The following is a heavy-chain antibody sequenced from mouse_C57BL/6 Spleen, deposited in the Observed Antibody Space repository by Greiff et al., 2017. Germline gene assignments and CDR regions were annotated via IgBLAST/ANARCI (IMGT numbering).Heavy chain of an antibody. D-gene: IGHD4-1*01. J-gene: IGHJ2*01. CDR3: AREGTETPFDY. CDR1: GFTFSDYY. V-gene: IGHV5-16*01. Sequence: EVMLVESEGGLVQPGSSMKLSCTASGFTFSDYYMAWVRQVPEKGLEWVANINYDGSSTYYLDSLKSRFIISRDNAKNILYLQMSSLKSEDTATXYCAREGTETPFDYWGQGTTLTVSS. CDR2: INYDGSST.